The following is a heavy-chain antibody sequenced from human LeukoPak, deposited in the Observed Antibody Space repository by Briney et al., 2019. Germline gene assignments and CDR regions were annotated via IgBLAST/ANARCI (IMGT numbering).Heavy chain of an antibody. Sequence: SVKVSCKASGGTFSSYAISWVRQAPGQGLEWMGGIIPIFGTANYAQKFQGRVTITADESTSTAYMELSSLRSDDTAVYYCARGVTHDNYYYGMDVWGQGTTVTVSS. CDR1: GGTFSSYA. V-gene: IGHV1-69*01. J-gene: IGHJ6*02. CDR2: IIPIFGTA. CDR3: ARGVTHDNYYYGMDV. D-gene: IGHD2-21*02.